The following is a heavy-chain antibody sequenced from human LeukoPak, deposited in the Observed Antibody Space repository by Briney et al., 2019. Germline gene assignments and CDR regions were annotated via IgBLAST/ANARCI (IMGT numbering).Heavy chain of an antibody. J-gene: IGHJ4*02. V-gene: IGHV7-4-1*02. D-gene: IGHD2-2*02. Sequence: GASVKVSCKPSGYTFTRYAMNWVRQAPGQGLEWMGWINTNTGNPTYAQGFTGRFVFSLDTAVSTAYLQISSLKAEDTAVYYCARSGYCSSTICYIGYWGQGTLVTVSS. CDR1: GYTFTRYA. CDR2: INTNTGNP. CDR3: ARSGYCSSTICYIGY.